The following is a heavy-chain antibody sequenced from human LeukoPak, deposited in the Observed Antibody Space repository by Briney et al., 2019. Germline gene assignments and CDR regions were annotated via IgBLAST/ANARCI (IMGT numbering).Heavy chain of an antibody. CDR2: IYYSGST. CDR1: GGSISSGDYY. J-gene: IGHJ5*02. Sequence: SETPSLTCTVSGGSISSGDYYWSWIRQPPGKGLEWIGYIYYSGSTNYNPSLKSRVTISVDTSKNQFSLKLSSVTAADTAVYYCARGDNSGSYYWFDPWGQGTLVTVSS. CDR3: ARGDNSGSYYWFDP. D-gene: IGHD1-26*01. V-gene: IGHV4-30-4*01.